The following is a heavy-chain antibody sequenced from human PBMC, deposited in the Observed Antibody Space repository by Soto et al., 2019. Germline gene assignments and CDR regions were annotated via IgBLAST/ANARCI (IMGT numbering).Heavy chain of an antibody. J-gene: IGHJ4*02. CDR2: ISAYNGNT. V-gene: IGHV1-18*01. Sequence: ASVKVSCKASGYTFTSYCISWVRQAPGQGLEWMGWISAYNGNTNYAQKLQGRVTMTTDTSTSTAYMELRSLRSDDTAVYYCARANPSYYDFRDYYFDYWGQGTLVTVSS. CDR1: GYTFTSYC. CDR3: ARANPSYYDFRDYYFDY. D-gene: IGHD3-3*01.